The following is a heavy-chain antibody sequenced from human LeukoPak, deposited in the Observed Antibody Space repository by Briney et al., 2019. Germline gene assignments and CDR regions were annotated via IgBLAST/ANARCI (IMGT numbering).Heavy chain of an antibody. V-gene: IGHV4-59*01. CDR1: VGSIRSYY. D-gene: IGHD6-6*01. CDR2: IYYNGST. J-gene: IGHJ4*02. CDR3: ARWGSIAVARFDY. Sequence: KSSETLSLTCRVSVGSIRSYYGSWIRQPPGKGLEWIGYIYYNGSTNYNASLTSRVNISVDTSKTQFSLNLPSVPAADTAVYYCARWGSIAVARFDYWGQGTLVPVSS.